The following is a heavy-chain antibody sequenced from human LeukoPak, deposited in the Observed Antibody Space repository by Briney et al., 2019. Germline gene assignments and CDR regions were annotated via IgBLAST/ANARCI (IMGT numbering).Heavy chain of an antibody. D-gene: IGHD5-12*01. V-gene: IGHV5-51*01. CDR1: GYSFTSYW. CDR3: ASNSGYDYWPFDI. CDR2: IYTGDSDT. Sequence: GESLKISCKGSGYSFTSYWIGWVRQMPGKGLEWMGIIYTGDSDTRYSPSFQGQVTISADKSISTAYLQWSSLKASDTAMYYCASNSGYDYWPFDIWGQGTMVTVSS. J-gene: IGHJ3*02.